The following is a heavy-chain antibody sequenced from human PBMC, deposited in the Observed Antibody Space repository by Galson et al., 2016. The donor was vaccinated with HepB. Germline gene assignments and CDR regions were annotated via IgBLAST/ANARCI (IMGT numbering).Heavy chain of an antibody. V-gene: IGHV6-1*01. J-gene: IGHJ6*02. CDR2: TYYRSKWYN. D-gene: IGHD6-6*01. CDR1: GDSVSSNSAT. Sequence: CAISGDSVSSNSATRNWIRKSPSRGLEWLGRTYYRSKWYNDYAVSVKSRVTINPDTSTNQFSLHLNSVTPEDTAVYYCARQYSSSSFYYGMDVWGQGTTVTVSS. CDR3: ARQYSSSSFYYGMDV.